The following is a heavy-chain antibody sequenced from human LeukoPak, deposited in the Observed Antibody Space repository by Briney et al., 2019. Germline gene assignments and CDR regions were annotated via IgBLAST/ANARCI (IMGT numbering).Heavy chain of an antibody. V-gene: IGHV4-30-2*01. J-gene: IGHJ4*02. CDR2: IYQSGSA. D-gene: IGHD3/OR15-3a*01. CDR1: GGSISSSGYY. CDR3: ARGKYLGLILVDY. Sequence: SETLSVTCTVSGGSISSSGYYWTWIRQPPGKGLEWVGHIYQSGSAHYNPSLKSRVTISEDKSKNQFSLKLSSVTVADTAVYYCARGKYLGLILVDYWGQGTLAIVSS.